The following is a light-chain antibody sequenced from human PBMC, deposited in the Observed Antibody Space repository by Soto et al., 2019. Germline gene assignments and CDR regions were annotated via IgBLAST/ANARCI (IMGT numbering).Light chain of an antibody. Sequence: EIVMTQSPATLSVSPGERATLSCRASQSVSSNLAWYQQKPGQAPRLLIYGASTRATGIPARFSGSVSGTEFTLTISSRQSEDFAVYYCQQYNNWPGFTFGPGTKVDIK. CDR1: QSVSSN. CDR2: GAS. CDR3: QQYNNWPGFT. J-gene: IGKJ3*01. V-gene: IGKV3-15*01.